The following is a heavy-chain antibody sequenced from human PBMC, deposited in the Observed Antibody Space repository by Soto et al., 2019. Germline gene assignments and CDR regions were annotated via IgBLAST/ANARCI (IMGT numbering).Heavy chain of an antibody. D-gene: IGHD6-19*01. CDR2: INHSGST. V-gene: IGHV4-34*01. Sequence: SETLSLTCAVDGGSFSGYYWSWIRQPPGKGPERIGGINHSGSTNYNPSPKSRVTISVDTSKNQFSLKLSSVTAAATAVYYCARGPSSGWVRDFDYWGQGTLVTVSS. CDR1: GGSFSGYY. CDR3: ARGPSSGWVRDFDY. J-gene: IGHJ4*02.